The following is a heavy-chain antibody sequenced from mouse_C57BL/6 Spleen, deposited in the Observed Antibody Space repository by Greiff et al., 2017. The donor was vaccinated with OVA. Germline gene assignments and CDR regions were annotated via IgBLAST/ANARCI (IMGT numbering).Heavy chain of an antibody. CDR1: GYTFTSYW. J-gene: IGHJ2*01. CDR3: ARLYYYGRGFDY. V-gene: IGHV1-69*01. CDR2: IDPSDSYT. D-gene: IGHD1-1*01. Sequence: QVQLQQPGAELVMPGASVKLSCKASGYTFTSYWMHWVKQRPGQGLEWIGEIDPSDSYTNYNQKFKGKSTLTVYKSSSTAYMQLSSLTSEDSAVYYCARLYYYGRGFDYWGQGTTLTVSS.